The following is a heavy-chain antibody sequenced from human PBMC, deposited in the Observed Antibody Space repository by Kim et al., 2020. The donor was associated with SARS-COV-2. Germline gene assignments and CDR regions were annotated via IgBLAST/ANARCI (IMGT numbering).Heavy chain of an antibody. J-gene: IGHJ6*02. CDR2: IYYSGST. D-gene: IGHD6-13*01. Sequence: SETLSLTCTVSGGSISSYYWSWIRQPPGKGLEWMGYIYYSGSTNYNPSLKSRVTISVDTSKNQFSLKLSSVTAADTAVYYCARNLAAAAGTPAYYYYGMDVWGQGTTVTVSS. V-gene: IGHV4-59*01. CDR3: ARNLAAAAGTPAYYYYGMDV. CDR1: GGSISSYY.